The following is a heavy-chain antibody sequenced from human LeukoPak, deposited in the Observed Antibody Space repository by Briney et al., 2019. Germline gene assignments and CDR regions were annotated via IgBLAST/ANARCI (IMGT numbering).Heavy chain of an antibody. J-gene: IGHJ6*02. CDR1: GGSISSSSYY. D-gene: IGHD1-26*01. CDR3: TRGFLGLNGGV. V-gene: IGHV4-39*07. CDR2: IYYSGST. Sequence: SETLSPTCTVSGGSISSSSYYWGWIRQPPGKGLEWIGSIYYSGSTYYNPSLKSRVTISLDTSKNQFSLRLSSVTAADTAMYYCTRGFLGLNGGVWGQGTTVTVSS.